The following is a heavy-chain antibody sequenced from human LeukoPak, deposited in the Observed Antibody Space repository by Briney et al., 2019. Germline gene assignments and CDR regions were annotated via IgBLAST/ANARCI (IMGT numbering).Heavy chain of an antibody. CDR2: ISSSSSYI. Sequence: GGSLRLSCAASGFTFSSYSINWVRQAPGKGLEWVSSISSSSSYIYYAGSVKGRFTISRDNAKNSLYLQMNSLRAEDTAVYYCAREHGSGNYFFDYWGQGTLVTVSS. V-gene: IGHV3-21*01. D-gene: IGHD3-10*01. CDR1: GFTFSSYS. CDR3: AREHGSGNYFFDY. J-gene: IGHJ4*02.